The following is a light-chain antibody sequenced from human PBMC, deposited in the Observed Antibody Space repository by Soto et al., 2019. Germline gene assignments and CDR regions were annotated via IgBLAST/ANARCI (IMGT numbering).Light chain of an antibody. CDR2: EVV. Sequence: QDALTQPASSSGSPGQSVTISCTGTKSDIGVYDFVSWYQHHPGKAPRLIIYEVVQRPSGVPDRFSGSKSGNTASLTVSGLQAADEADYFCKSYAGSNTYVFGSGTKVTVL. J-gene: IGLJ1*01. V-gene: IGLV2-8*01. CDR1: KSDIGVYDF. CDR3: KSYAGSNTYV.